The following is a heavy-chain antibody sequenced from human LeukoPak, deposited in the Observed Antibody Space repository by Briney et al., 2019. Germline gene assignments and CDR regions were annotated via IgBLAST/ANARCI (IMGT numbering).Heavy chain of an antibody. CDR3: TRGSFGVFDY. Sequence: GGSLRLSCAASGFTCNNYWMSWVRQAPGNGLEWVANIKQDGSEKYYVDSVKGRFTISRDNARNSVYLQMNGLRDEDTAVYYCTRGSFGVFDYWGQGILVTVSS. J-gene: IGHJ4*02. V-gene: IGHV3-7*01. D-gene: IGHD3-10*01. CDR2: IKQDGSEK. CDR1: GFTCNNYW.